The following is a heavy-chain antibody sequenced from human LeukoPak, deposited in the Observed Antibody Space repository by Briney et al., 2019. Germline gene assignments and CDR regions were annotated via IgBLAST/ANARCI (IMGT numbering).Heavy chain of an antibody. D-gene: IGHD2-15*01. CDR3: ARAIVVVVAATYNWFDP. CDR2: IYTSGST. CDR1: GGSISSGSYY. J-gene: IGHJ5*02. V-gene: IGHV4-61*02. Sequence: SETLSLTCTVSGGSISSGSYYWSWIRQPAGKGLEWIGRIYTSGSTNYNPSLKSRVTISVDTSKNQFSLKLSSVTAADTAVYYCARAIVVVVAATYNWFDPWGQGTLVTVSS.